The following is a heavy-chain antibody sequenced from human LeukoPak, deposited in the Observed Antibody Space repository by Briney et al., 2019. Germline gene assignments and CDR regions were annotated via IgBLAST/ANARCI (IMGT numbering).Heavy chain of an antibody. Sequence: GGSLRLSCAASGFTFSSSAMSCVRQAPGKGLEWVSAISGSGSSTYYSDSVKGRFTISRDNSKNTLFLQMSSLRAEDTAVYYCATRGATQPPYWGQGTLVTVSS. CDR3: ATRGATQPPY. D-gene: IGHD1-26*01. V-gene: IGHV3-23*01. CDR1: GFTFSSSA. CDR2: ISGSGSST. J-gene: IGHJ4*02.